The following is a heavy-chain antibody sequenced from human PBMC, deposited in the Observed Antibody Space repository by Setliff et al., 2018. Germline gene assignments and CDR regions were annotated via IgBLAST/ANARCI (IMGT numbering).Heavy chain of an antibody. V-gene: IGHV4-31*03. CDR2: IYYSGST. CDR1: GGSISSGGYY. Sequence: SETLSLTCTVSGGSISSGGYYWSWIRQHPGKGLEWIGYIYYSGSTHYNPSLKSRVTISVDTSKKQFSLKLSSVTAADTAVYYCARLGGSSTSGGFYYFYYYMDVWGKGTTVTVSS. J-gene: IGHJ6*03. CDR3: ARLGGSSTSGGFYYFYYYMDV. D-gene: IGHD2-2*01.